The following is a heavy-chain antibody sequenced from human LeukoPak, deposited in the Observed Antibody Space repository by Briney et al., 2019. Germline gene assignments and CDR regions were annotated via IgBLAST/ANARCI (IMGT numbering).Heavy chain of an antibody. CDR2: IYPGDSDT. V-gene: IGHV5-51*01. CDR1: GYSFTSYW. J-gene: IGHJ4*02. Sequence: GESLKISCKGSGYSFTSYWIGWVRQMPGKGLEWMGIIYPGDSDTRYSPSFQGQVTISADKSISTAYLQWSSLKASDTAMYYCARLETAGYSSSWLVYWGQGALVTVSS. D-gene: IGHD6-13*01. CDR3: ARLETAGYSSSWLVY.